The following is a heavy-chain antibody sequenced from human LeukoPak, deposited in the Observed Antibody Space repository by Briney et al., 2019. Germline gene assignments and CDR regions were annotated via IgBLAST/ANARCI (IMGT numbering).Heavy chain of an antibody. CDR3: SRQRSTSTYYFGLDV. J-gene: IGHJ6*02. Sequence: SQTLLLTCAISGDTVSSNTAAWNWIRQSPSRGLEWLGRTYYRSKWNTDYAASVQNRITINPDTSTNQFSLQLKSATPEDTAVYYCSRQRSTSTYYFGLDVWGQGTTVTVSS. V-gene: IGHV6-1*01. CDR1: GDTVSSNTAA. D-gene: IGHD6-6*01. CDR2: TYYRSKWNT.